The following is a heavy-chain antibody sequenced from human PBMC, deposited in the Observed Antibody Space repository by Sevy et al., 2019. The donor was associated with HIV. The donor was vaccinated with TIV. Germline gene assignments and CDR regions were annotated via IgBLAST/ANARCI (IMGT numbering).Heavy chain of an antibody. CDR1: GFTLRSYA. CDR3: AKNPGMAATGLYGMDV. D-gene: IGHD6-13*01. V-gene: IGHV3-23*01. CDR2: ISGGGTIT. J-gene: IGHJ6*02. Sequence: GGSLRLSCAASGFTLRSYAMSWVRQAPGKGLEWVSTISGGGTITYYADSVKGRFTVSRDNSKNTLYLQMNSLRAEDTAVYYCAKNPGMAATGLYGMDVWGQGTTVTVSS.